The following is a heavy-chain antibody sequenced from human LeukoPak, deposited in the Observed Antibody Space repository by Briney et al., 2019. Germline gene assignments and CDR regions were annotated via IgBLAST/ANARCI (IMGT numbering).Heavy chain of an antibody. D-gene: IGHD5-18*01. J-gene: IGHJ4*02. CDR3: ARDVIGDTAMVTAY. V-gene: IGHV1-18*01. Sequence: ASVKVSCKASGYTFTSYGISWVRQAPGQGLEWMGWISAYNGNTNYAQKLQGRVTMTTDTSTSTAYMELRSLRSDDTAVYYCARDVIGDTAMVTAYWGQGTLVTVSS. CDR1: GYTFTSYG. CDR2: ISAYNGNT.